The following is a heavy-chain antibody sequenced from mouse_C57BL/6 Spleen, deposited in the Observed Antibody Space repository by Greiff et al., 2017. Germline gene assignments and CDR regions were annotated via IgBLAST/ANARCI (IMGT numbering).Heavy chain of an antibody. CDR2: IHPNSGST. Sequence: VQLQQPGAELVKPGASVKLSCKASGYTFTSYWMHWVKQRPGQGLEWIGMIHPNSGSTNYNEKFKSKATLTVDKSSSTAYMQLSSLTSEDSAVYYCARDGSSYRYAMDYWGQGTSVTVSS. CDR3: ARDGSSYRYAMDY. V-gene: IGHV1-64*01. J-gene: IGHJ4*01. CDR1: GYTFTSYW. D-gene: IGHD1-1*01.